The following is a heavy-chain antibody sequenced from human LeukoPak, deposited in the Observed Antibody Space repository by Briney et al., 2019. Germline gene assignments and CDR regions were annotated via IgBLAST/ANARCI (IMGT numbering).Heavy chain of an antibody. CDR3: ARMRTGLWGFQH. CDR1: GGSFSGFY. D-gene: IGHD1-26*01. Sequence: PSETLSLTCAVYGGSFSGFYWSWIRQPPGKGLEWIGEINHSGSTKYNPSLKSRLTISVDTSKTQFSLKLSSVTAADTALYYCARMRTGLWGFQHWGQGTLVTVSS. V-gene: IGHV4-34*01. J-gene: IGHJ1*01. CDR2: INHSGST.